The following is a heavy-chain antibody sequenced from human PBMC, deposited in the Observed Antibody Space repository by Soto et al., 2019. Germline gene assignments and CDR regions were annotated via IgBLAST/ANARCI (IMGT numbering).Heavy chain of an antibody. D-gene: IGHD3-16*01. V-gene: IGHV4-61*01. J-gene: IGHJ4*02. CDR1: GACVSSGSYD. Sequence: EILSLTGILSGACVSSGSYDWNWMRQPPGKGLEWIGYISHSGSTTYNPSLQNRITTSLDTSKNQFNLKLTSVTAADTAVYFWARGGRWTYAFFEFWGQGALVTVSS. CDR2: ISHSGST. CDR3: ARGGRWTYAFFEF.